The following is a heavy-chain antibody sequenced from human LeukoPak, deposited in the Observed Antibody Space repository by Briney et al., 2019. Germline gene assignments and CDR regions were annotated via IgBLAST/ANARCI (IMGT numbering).Heavy chain of an antibody. J-gene: IGHJ4*02. CDR3: ARERIERYTYASSDFDY. CDR1: GDSISTSNSY. V-gene: IGHV4-39*07. D-gene: IGHD5-18*01. CDR2: VSHSGST. Sequence: SETPSLTCTVSGDSISTSNSYWGWIRQPPGKGLEWIASVSHSGSTYYNPSLKSRVTISVDTSKNQFSLKVTSVTAADTALYYCARERIERYTYASSDFDYWGRGTLVTVSS.